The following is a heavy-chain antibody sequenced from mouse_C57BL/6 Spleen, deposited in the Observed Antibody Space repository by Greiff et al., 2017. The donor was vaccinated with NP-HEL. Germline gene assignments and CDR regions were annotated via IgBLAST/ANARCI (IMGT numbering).Heavy chain of an antibody. CDR2: ISYSGST. Sequence: VHLKESGPGLVKPSQSLSLTCTVTGYSITSGYGWNWIRQFPGNKREWMGYISYSGSTNYNPSLKSRISITRDTSKNQFFLQLNSVTTEDTATYYCARTTRIKYWGQGTTLTVSS. CDR1: GYSITSGYG. CDR3: ARTTRIKY. V-gene: IGHV3-2*02. J-gene: IGHJ2*01. D-gene: IGHD2-12*01.